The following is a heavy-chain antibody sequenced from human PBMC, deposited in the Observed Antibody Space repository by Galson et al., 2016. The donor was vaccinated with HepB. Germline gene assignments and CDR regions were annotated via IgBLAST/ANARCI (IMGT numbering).Heavy chain of an antibody. CDR3: AARYGEFLMVFDY. CDR1: GFTFSNYV. Sequence: SLRLSCAASGFTFSNYVMNWVRQAPGKGLEWVSAISGSGTNTYYEDSVKGRFTISRDNSKNTPFLQMNSLRAEDTAVYYCAARYGEFLMVFDYWGQGTLVTVSS. CDR2: ISGSGTNT. V-gene: IGHV3-23*01. J-gene: IGHJ4*02. D-gene: IGHD3-10*01.